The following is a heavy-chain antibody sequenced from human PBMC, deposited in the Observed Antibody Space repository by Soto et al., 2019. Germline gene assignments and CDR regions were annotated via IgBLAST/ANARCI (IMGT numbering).Heavy chain of an antibody. J-gene: IGHJ3*02. Sequence: SQTLSLPYAISGGSVSSISSAWNWIRQSPSRNLEWLGRTYYRSKWYNDYAVSVKSRITINPDTSKNQFSLQLNSVTPEDTAVYYCARVDDSSGYHAFDIWGQGPMVTVSS. CDR1: GGSVSSISSA. CDR2: TYYRSKWYN. D-gene: IGHD3-22*01. CDR3: ARVDDSSGYHAFDI. V-gene: IGHV6-1*01.